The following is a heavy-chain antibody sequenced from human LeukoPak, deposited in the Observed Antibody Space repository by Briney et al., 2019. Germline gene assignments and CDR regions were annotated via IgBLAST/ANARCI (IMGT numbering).Heavy chain of an antibody. Sequence: GGSLRLSCAASGLTFSNYWMDWVRQAPGKGLEWVADIKQDGSEKNYVDSVKGRFIISRDNTKNSLYLQMNTLRADDTAVYYCARDGFGTGSNWGQGTLVTVSS. CDR3: ARDGFGTGSN. CDR2: IKQDGSEK. V-gene: IGHV3-7*03. CDR1: GLTFSNYW. D-gene: IGHD3-16*01. J-gene: IGHJ4*02.